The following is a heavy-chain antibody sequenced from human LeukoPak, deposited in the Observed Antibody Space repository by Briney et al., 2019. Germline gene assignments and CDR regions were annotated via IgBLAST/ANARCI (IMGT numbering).Heavy chain of an antibody. CDR2: IYYSGST. D-gene: IGHD2/OR15-2a*01. CDR1: GGPISYSSSY. CDR3: ARGIRDDAFDI. Sequence: SETLSLTRTVSGGPISYSSSYWGWIRLPPGKGLEWIGSIYYSGSTYYNSSLKSRVTISIDTSKNQFSLKLRSVTAADTALYYCARGIRDDAFDIWGQGTMVTVSS. J-gene: IGHJ3*02. V-gene: IGHV4-39*01.